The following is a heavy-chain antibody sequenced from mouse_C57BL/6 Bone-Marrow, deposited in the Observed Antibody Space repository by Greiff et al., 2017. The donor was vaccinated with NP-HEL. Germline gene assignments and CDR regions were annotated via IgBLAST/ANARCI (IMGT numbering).Heavy chain of an antibody. CDR3: ARWELGGTEFAY. Sequence: VQLQQSGGGLVQPGGSPSLSCAASGFTFTDYYMSWVRQPPGKALEWLGFIRNKANGYTTEYSASVKGRFTISRDNSQSILYLQMNALRAEDSATYYCARWELGGTEFAYWGQGTLVTVSA. V-gene: IGHV7-3*01. CDR1: GFTFTDYY. D-gene: IGHD4-1*01. J-gene: IGHJ3*01. CDR2: IRNKANGYTT.